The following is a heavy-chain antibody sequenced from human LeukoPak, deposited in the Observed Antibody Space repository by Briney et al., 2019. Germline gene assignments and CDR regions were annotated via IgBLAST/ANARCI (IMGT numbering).Heavy chain of an antibody. CDR3: ARHGTLNTGGWFSAFDI. Sequence: PSETLSLTCTVSGASISTSSYYWVWIRQPPGKGLEWIASGYTYCNPSLRSRVTISVDTAKNQFSLKLSSVTAADTAVYYCARHGTLNTGGWFSAFDIWGQGTTVTVSP. CDR2: SGYT. V-gene: IGHV4-39*01. CDR1: GASISTSSYY. D-gene: IGHD6-19*01. J-gene: IGHJ3*02.